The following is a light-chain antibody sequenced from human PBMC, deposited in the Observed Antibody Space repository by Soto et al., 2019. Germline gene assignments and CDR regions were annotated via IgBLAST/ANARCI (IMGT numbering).Light chain of an antibody. Sequence: EIVMTEIPDTLCVSQGETETLSCVASQDVAGNLAWYQQKPGQPPRLLIYGVSTRATGVPARFSGSGSGTEFTLTITSLQSEDFAVYYCQQYNAVPRTFGQGTKVDIK. V-gene: IGKV3-15*01. CDR1: QDVAGN. CDR3: QQYNAVPRT. J-gene: IGKJ1*01. CDR2: GVS.